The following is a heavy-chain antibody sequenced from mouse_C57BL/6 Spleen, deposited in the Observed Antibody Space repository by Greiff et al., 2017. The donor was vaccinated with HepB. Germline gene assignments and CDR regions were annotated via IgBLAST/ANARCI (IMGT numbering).Heavy chain of an antibody. CDR2: INPSTGGT. Sequence: VQLKESGPELVKPGASVKISCKASGYSFTGYYMNWVKQSPEKSLEWIGEINPSTGGTTYNQKFKAKATLTVDKSSSTAYMQLKSLTSEDSAVYYCAPYYGSSYWYFDVWGTGTTVTVSS. V-gene: IGHV1-42*01. J-gene: IGHJ1*03. D-gene: IGHD1-1*01. CDR3: APYYGSSYWYFDV. CDR1: GYSFTGYY.